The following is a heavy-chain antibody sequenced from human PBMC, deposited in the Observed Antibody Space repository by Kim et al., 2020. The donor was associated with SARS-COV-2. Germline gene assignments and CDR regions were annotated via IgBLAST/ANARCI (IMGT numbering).Heavy chain of an antibody. V-gene: IGHV4-34*01. Sequence: SETLSLTCAVYGGSFSGYYWSWIRQPPGKGLEWIGEINHSGSTNYNPSLKSRVTISVDTSKNQFSLKLSSVTAADTAVYYCARGEGTSGIDYWGQEPWSPSPQ. D-gene: IGHD3-10*01. CDR3: ARGEGTSGIDY. J-gene: IGHJ4*01. CDR2: INHSGST. CDR1: GGSFSGYY.